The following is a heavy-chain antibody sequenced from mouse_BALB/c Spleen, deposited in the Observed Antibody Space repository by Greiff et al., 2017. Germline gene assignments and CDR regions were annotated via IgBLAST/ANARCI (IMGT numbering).Heavy chain of an antibody. V-gene: IGHV3-2*02. CDR2: ISYSGST. CDR1: GYSITSDYA. CDR3: AREELTGLFDY. Sequence: VQLQQSGPGLVKPSQSLSLTCTVTGYSITSDYAWNWIRQFPGNKLEWMGYISYSGSTSYNPSLKSRISITRDTSKNQFFLQLNSVTTEDTATYYCAREELTGLFDYWGQGTTLTVSS. J-gene: IGHJ2*01. D-gene: IGHD4-1*01.